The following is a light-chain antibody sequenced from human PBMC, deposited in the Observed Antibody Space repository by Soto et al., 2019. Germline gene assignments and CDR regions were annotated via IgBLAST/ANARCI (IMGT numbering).Light chain of an antibody. Sequence: AIQMTQSPSSLSASVGDRVTLTCRASQAIGGDLGWYQQKPGKAPELLIYTTSSLLSGVPSRFSGSGSGTDFTLTISSLQPEDFATYYCLQDYNFPFTFGPGTKVDIK. CDR2: TTS. CDR1: QAIGGD. J-gene: IGKJ3*01. CDR3: LQDYNFPFT. V-gene: IGKV1-6*01.